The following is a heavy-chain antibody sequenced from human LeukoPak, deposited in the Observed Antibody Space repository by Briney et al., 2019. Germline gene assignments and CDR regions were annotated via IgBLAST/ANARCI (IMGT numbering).Heavy chain of an antibody. CDR2: ISDRGGST. Sequence: GGSLRLSCAASGFTFSSYWMTWVRQAPGKGLEWVSTISDRGGSTYYADSVKGRFTISRDNSKNTLYLQMNSLRAEDTAIHYCAKVPYSDYGTGRPPFMDVWGQGTTVAVSS. CDR1: GFTFSSYW. CDR3: AKVPYSDYGTGRPPFMDV. J-gene: IGHJ6*02. V-gene: IGHV3-23*01. D-gene: IGHD3-10*01.